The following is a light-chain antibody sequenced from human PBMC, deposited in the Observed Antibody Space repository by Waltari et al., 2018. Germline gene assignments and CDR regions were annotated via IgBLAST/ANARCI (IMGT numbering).Light chain of an antibody. Sequence: SYELTQPPSVSVSPGQTASITCSGDILGHKYASWYQQKPGQSPLLVIYQDTKRPSEIPERFSGSKSANAVTLTITGTQAMDEADYYCQALGTGAWVFGGGTKLTVL. J-gene: IGLJ3*02. V-gene: IGLV3-1*01. CDR3: QALGTGAWV. CDR1: ILGHKY. CDR2: QDT.